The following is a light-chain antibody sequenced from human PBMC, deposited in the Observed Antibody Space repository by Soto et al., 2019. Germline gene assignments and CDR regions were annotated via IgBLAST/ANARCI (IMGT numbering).Light chain of an antibody. CDR1: QSVSSSY. CDR3: QQYGSSPPT. Sequence: EIVLTQSPGTLSLSPGERATLSCRASQSVSSSYLAWYQQKPGQAPRPLIYGASSRATVIPDRFSGSGSGTDFTLTISRPEPEDFAVYYCQQYGSSPPTFGQGTKVEIK. CDR2: GAS. V-gene: IGKV3-20*01. J-gene: IGKJ1*01.